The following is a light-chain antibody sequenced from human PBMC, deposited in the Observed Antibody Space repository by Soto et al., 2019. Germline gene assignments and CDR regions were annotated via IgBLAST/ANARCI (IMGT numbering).Light chain of an antibody. V-gene: IGKV3-20*01. CDR1: QSVSSNY. J-gene: IGKJ2*01. CDR3: QQYGSSPPYT. Sequence: EIVLTQSPGTLSLSPGERATLSCRASQSVSSNYLAWYQQKPGQAPRLLIYGASSRATAIADRFSGSGSGTDFTLTISRLEPEDFAVYYCQQYGSSPPYTFGQGTKVEIK. CDR2: GAS.